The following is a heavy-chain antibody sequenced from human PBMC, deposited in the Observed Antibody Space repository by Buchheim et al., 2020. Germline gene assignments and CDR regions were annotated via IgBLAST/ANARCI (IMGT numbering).Heavy chain of an antibody. CDR3: AKISSGSNDIVY. V-gene: IGHV3-30*18. CDR1: GFTFSSYG. Sequence: QVQLVESGGGVVQPGRSLRLSCAASGFTFSSYGMHWVRQAPGKGLEWVAVISYDGSNKYYADSVKGRFTISRDNSKNTLYLQMNSLRAEDTAVYYCAKISSGSNDIVYWGQGTL. CDR2: ISYDGSNK. D-gene: IGHD3-10*01. J-gene: IGHJ4*02.